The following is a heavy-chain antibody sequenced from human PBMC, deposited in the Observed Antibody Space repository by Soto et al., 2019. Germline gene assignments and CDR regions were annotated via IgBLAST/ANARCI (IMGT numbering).Heavy chain of an antibody. V-gene: IGHV1-18*01. CDR3: ARDRQLASYYYYGMDV. CDR2: ISAYNGNT. CDR1: GYTFTSYG. Sequence: GASVKVSCKASGYTFTSYGISWVRQAPGQGLEWMGWISAYNGNTNYAQKLQGRVTMTTDTSTSTAYMELRSLRCDDTAVYYCARDRQLASYYYYGMDVWGQGTTVTVSS. J-gene: IGHJ6*02. D-gene: IGHD6-13*01.